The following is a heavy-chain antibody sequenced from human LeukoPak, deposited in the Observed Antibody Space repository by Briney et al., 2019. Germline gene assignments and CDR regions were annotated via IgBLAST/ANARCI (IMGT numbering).Heavy chain of an antibody. Sequence: SETLSLTCTVSGDSIDSYYWSWIRQPPGEGLQWIGYVFYSGPTNYDASLKSRVAISVDRSKNQFSLKLTAVSAAVTAVYYCAGRSARYFDSWGQGTPVTVSS. D-gene: IGHD1-26*01. CDR2: VFYSGPT. CDR3: AGRSARYFDS. J-gene: IGHJ4*02. V-gene: IGHV4-59*01. CDR1: GDSIDSYY.